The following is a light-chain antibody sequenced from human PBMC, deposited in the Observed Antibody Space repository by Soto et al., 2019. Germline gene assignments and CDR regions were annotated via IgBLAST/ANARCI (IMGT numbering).Light chain of an antibody. CDR1: QRLRGT. CDR2: DVS. V-gene: IGKV3-15*01. J-gene: IGKJ5*01. Sequence: EILMTQSPVTLSVSPGERVTLSCGASQRLRGTLAWYQQKPGQAPRLRSYDVSSRTTNVPARFSGSGSGTEFTLTISRLQTKDFAVYYCQEYGSWPITLGQGTRLETK. CDR3: QEYGSWPIT.